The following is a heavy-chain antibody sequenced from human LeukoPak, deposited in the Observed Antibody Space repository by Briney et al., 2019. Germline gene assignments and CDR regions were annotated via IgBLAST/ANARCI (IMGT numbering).Heavy chain of an antibody. V-gene: IGHV3-23*01. J-gene: IGHJ4*02. CDR2: ISANGGET. CDR1: GFTFSIYA. D-gene: IGHD3-22*01. Sequence: PGGSLRLSCAASGFTFSIYAMNWVRQAPGKGLEWVSSISANGGETHYADSVKGRFTISRDNSENTLYLQMNSLRAEDTAVYYCAKRDSSGYYYFDYWGQGTLVTVSS. CDR3: AKRDSSGYYYFDY.